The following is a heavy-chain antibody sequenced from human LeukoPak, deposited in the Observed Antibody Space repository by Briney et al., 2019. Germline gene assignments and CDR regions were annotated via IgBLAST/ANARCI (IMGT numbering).Heavy chain of an antibody. CDR2: MNPNSDNT. CDR1: GHTFTSYD. CDR3: ARVYDSSGHYPIDY. D-gene: IGHD3-22*01. J-gene: IGHJ4*02. Sequence: ASVKVSCKASGHTFTSYDINWVRQATGQGLEWMGWMNPNSDNTGYARKFQGRVTITRNTSISTAYMELSSLRSEDTAVYYCARVYDSSGHYPIDYWGQGTLVLVSS. V-gene: IGHV1-8*01.